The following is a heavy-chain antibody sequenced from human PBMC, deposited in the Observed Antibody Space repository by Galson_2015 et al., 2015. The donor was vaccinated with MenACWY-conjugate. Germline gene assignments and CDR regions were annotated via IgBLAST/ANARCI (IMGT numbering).Heavy chain of an antibody. CDR2: ITPGDSDT. D-gene: IGHD6-13*01. CDR3: ARHRAAGGGYYYGMDV. CDR1: GYRFSNSW. Sequence: SGAEVKRPGESLEISCKTSGYRFSNSWIAWVRQMPGKGLEWMGIITPGDSDTRYSPSLQGQVTISVAQSLSTAYLQWSSLKASDTAMYYCARHRAAGGGYYYGMDVWGQGTTVTVSS. J-gene: IGHJ6*02. V-gene: IGHV5-51*01.